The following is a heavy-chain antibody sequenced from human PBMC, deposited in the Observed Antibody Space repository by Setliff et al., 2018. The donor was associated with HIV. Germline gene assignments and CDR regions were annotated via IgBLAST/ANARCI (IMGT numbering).Heavy chain of an antibody. J-gene: IGHJ4*01. CDR3: ARDQSDYNVLTGFGDFDY. CDR1: GGSISRFY. CDR2: VYADGRT. Sequence: SETLSLTCTVSGGSISRFYWSWIRQSAEKGLEWIGRVYADGRTNYNPSLKSRVTMSLDTSKDQLSLRLSSVTAADTAVYYCARDQSDYNVLTGFGDFDYWGHGTLVTVSS. D-gene: IGHD3-9*01. V-gene: IGHV4-4*07.